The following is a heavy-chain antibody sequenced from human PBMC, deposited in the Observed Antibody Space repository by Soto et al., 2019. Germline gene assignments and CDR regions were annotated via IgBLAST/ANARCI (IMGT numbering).Heavy chain of an antibody. V-gene: IGHV2-5*02. D-gene: IGHD3-3*02. CDR1: GFSLTTSGVG. CDR2: MYWDGDR. CDR3: ARRPTVTAFSVHFFEF. Sequence: QITLKESGHTLLKPTQTLTLTCTFSGFSLTTSGVGVAWIRQPPGKALEWLALMYWDGDRRFSPSLKTSLTIAGDTPKDQVVLTVTDVDPVDTATYYGARRPTVTAFSVHFFEFWGQGILVTLSS. J-gene: IGHJ4*02.